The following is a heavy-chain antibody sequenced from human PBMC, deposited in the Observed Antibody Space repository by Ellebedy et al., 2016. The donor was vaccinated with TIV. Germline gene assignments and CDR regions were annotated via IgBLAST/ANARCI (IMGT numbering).Heavy chain of an antibody. CDR1: GFTFSSYA. Sequence: GESLKISCAASGFTFSSYAMGWVRQAPGKGLEWVSGISISGGSTYYADSVKGRFTISRDNSKNTLYLQMNSLRAEDTAQYYCAKGGEYYYGSGSYTWFDSWGQGTLVTVSS. J-gene: IGHJ5*01. D-gene: IGHD3-10*01. CDR3: AKGGEYYYGSGSYTWFDS. V-gene: IGHV3-23*01. CDR2: ISISGGST.